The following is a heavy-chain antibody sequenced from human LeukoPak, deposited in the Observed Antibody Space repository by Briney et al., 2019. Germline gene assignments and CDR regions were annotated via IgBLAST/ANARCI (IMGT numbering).Heavy chain of an antibody. CDR1: GYTFTGYY. CDR3: ARDSSSGWEYDY. Sequence: ASVKVSCKASGYTFTGYYMHWVRQAPGQGLEWMGWINPNSGGTNYAQKFQGRVTMTRDTSISTAYMELRSLRSDDTAVYYCARDSSSGWEYDYWGQGTLVTVSS. CDR2: INPNSGGT. J-gene: IGHJ4*02. D-gene: IGHD6-19*01. V-gene: IGHV1-2*02.